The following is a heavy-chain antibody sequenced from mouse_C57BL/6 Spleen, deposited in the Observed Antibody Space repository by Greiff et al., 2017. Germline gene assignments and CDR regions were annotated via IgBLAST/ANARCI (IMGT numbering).Heavy chain of an antibody. CDR1: GYTFTEST. CDR2: FYSGSGSI. J-gene: IGHJ1*03. V-gene: IGHV1-62-2*01. CDR3: ARHEDDDGYYGGYFDV. D-gene: IGHD2-3*01. Sequence: QVQLKESGAELVKPGASVKLSCKASGYTFTESTIHWVKQRSGQGLEWLGWFYSGSGSIKYNEKFKDKATLTADKSSSTVYMELSRLTAEDAAVYVGARHEDDDGYYGGYFDVWGTGTTVTVSS.